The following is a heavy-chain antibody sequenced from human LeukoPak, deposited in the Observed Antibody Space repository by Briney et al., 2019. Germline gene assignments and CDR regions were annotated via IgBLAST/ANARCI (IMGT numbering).Heavy chain of an antibody. D-gene: IGHD1-26*01. CDR2: IIPIFGTA. J-gene: IGHJ5*02. V-gene: IGHV1-69*13. Sequence: SVKVSCTASGGTFSSYSISWVRQAPGQGLEWMGGIIPIFGTANYAQKIQGRVTITSDESTSTTYMELSSLRSEDTAVYYCARGGSYKQSDPWGQGTLFTVSS. CDR3: ARGGSYKQSDP. CDR1: GGTFSSYS.